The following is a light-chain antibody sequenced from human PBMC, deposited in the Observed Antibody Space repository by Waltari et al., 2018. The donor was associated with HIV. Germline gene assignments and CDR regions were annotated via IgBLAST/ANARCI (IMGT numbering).Light chain of an antibody. J-gene: IGLJ2*01. Sequence: SDVLTQASSVSAAPGQAASLTCGGNNIVIKTFNLYKQQPGQPPVLVVYDDTDRPSGIPERFSGSNSGNTATLTISRVEAGDEADYYCQVWDESSEHVVFGGGTKVTVL. CDR3: QVWDESSEHVV. CDR1: NIVIKT. V-gene: IGLV3-21*02. CDR2: DDT.